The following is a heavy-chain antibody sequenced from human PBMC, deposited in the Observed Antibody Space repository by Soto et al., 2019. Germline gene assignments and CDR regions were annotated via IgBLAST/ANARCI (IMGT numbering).Heavy chain of an antibody. J-gene: IGHJ4*02. D-gene: IGHD1-1*01. CDR3: ARRAETNGWNGFGADKYYFDF. V-gene: IGHV1-8*01. Sequence: QVQLVQSGAEVRKPGASVKVSCEASGYTFTSYAIYWVRQATGQGLEWMGWMNPNTGNSGYAQKFQGRVTMTSDTSISTAHMELSSLRSEATAVYYCARRAETNGWNGFGADKYYFDFWGQGTLVTVSS. CDR1: GYTFTSYA. CDR2: MNPNTGNS.